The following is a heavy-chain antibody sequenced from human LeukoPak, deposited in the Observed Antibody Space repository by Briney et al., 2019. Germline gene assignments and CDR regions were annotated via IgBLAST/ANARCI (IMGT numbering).Heavy chain of an antibody. CDR2: IFYSEST. J-gene: IGHJ3*02. D-gene: IGHD4-17*01. Sequence: PSETLSLTCTVSGGSISGYYWSWVRQPPGKGLEWVGFIFYSESTNYNPSLKSRVTISVDTSQNQFSLNLNSVTAADTAVYYCARDMTAVTRGAFDIWGQGTMVTVSS. CDR1: GGSISGYY. CDR3: ARDMTAVTRGAFDI. V-gene: IGHV4-59*01.